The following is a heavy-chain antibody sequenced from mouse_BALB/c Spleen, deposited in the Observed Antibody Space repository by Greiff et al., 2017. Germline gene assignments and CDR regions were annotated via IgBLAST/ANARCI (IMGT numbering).Heavy chain of an antibody. CDR2: IYPGDGDT. J-gene: IGHJ3*01. CDR1: GYAFSSYW. CDR3: AREEDMITTEDWFAY. Sequence: QVQLQQSGAELVRPGSSVKISCKASGYAFSSYWMNWVKQRPGQGLEWIGQIYPGDGDTNYNGKFKGKATLTADKSTSTAYMQLSSLTSEDSAVYFYAREEDMITTEDWFAYWGQGTLVTVSA. D-gene: IGHD2-4*01. V-gene: IGHV1-80*01.